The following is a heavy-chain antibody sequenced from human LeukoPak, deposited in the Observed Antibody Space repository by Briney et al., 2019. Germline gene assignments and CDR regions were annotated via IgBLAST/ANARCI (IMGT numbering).Heavy chain of an antibody. CDR2: TSYDGSNK. CDR1: GFTFSSYG. D-gene: IGHD2-2*02. CDR3: ARDLLGYCSSTSCYSYYYYGMDV. J-gene: IGHJ6*02. V-gene: IGHV3-30*19. Sequence: GGSLRLSCAASGFTFSSYGMHWVRQAPGKGLEWVAVTSYDGSNKYYADSVKGRFTISRDNSKNTLYLQMNSLRAEDTAVYYCARDLLGYCSSTSCYSYYYYGMDVWGQGTTVTVSS.